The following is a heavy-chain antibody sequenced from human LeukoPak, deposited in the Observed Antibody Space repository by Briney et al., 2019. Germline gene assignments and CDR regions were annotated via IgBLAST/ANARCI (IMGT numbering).Heavy chain of an antibody. V-gene: IGHV4-59*01. CDR2: IYDSGDT. CDR3: ARGDGYNYGSDY. D-gene: IGHD5-24*01. CDR1: GGSISSYY. J-gene: IGHJ4*02. Sequence: SETLSLTCTVSGGSISSYYWGWIRQPPGKGLEWIGYIYDSGDTNYNPSLKSRVTISEDTSKNQFSLKLSSVTAADTAVYYCARGDGYNYGSDYWGQGTLVTVSS.